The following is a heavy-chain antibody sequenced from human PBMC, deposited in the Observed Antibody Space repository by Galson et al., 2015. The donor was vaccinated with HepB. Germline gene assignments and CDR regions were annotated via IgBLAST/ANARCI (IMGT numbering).Heavy chain of an antibody. J-gene: IGHJ6*03. CDR1: GFTFSSYS. CDR3: TTTVPAAGGEYYYYFYMDV. D-gene: IGHD2-2*01. V-gene: IGHV3-73*01. Sequence: SLRLSCAASGFTFSSYSMNWVRQASGKGLEWVGRIRSKANSYATVYAASVKGRFTISRDDSKNTAYLQMNSLKTEDTAVYYCTTTVPAAGGEYYYYFYMDVWGKGTTVTVSS. CDR2: IRSKANSYAT.